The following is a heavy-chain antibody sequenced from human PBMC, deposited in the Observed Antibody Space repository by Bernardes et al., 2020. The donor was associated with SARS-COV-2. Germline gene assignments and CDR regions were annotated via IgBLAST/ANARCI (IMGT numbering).Heavy chain of an antibody. V-gene: IGHV1-2*02. CDR2: INPNSGGT. CDR1: GYTFTGYY. D-gene: IGHD3-22*01. CDR3: ARILTMIVVGDAFDI. Sequence: ASVKVSCKASGYTFTGYYMHWVRQAPGQGLEWMGWINPNSGGTNYAQKFQGRVTMTRDTSISTAYMELSRLRSDDTAVYYCARILTMIVVGDAFDIWGQGTMVTVSS. J-gene: IGHJ3*02.